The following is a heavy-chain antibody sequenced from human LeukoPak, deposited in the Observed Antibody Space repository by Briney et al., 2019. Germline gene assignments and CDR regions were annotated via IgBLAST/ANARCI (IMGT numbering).Heavy chain of an antibody. D-gene: IGHD5-24*01. Sequence: SETLSLTCTVSGGSFSSYYWSWIRQPAGKGLEWIGRIYTSGSTNYNSSLKSRRTMSVDTSKNQVSLKLSSVTAADTAVYYCTTGDGYNSFDYWGQGTLVTVSS. J-gene: IGHJ4*02. V-gene: IGHV4-4*07. CDR3: TTGDGYNSFDY. CDR1: GGSFSSYY. CDR2: IYTSGST.